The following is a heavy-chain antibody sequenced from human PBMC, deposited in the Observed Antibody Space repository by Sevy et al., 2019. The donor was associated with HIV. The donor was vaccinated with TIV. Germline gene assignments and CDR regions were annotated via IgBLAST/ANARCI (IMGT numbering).Heavy chain of an antibody. D-gene: IGHD6-13*01. Sequence: GGSLRLSCVASGFTFSSYAMSWVRQAPGKGLEWVSAISGSGGSTYYADSVKGRFTISRDNSKNTLYLQMNSLRAEDTAVYYCAKDTDSSSWSMGYYFDYWGQGTLVTVSS. V-gene: IGHV3-23*01. CDR3: AKDTDSSSWSMGYYFDY. CDR2: ISGSGGST. J-gene: IGHJ4*02. CDR1: GFTFSSYA.